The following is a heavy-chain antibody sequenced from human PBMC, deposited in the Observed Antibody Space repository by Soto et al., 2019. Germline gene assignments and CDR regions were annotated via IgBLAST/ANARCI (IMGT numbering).Heavy chain of an antibody. D-gene: IGHD6-13*01. CDR2: ISSGGSTI. Sequence: QVHLVESGGGLVKPGGSLRLSCAASGFTFSDYYMSWIRQAPGRGLEWVSYISSGGSTIYYTDSVKGRFTISRDNAKNSLFLQMNSLRAEDTAVYYCARGGSSSAPFDYWGKGTLVTVSS. V-gene: IGHV3-11*01. CDR3: ARGGSSSAPFDY. CDR1: GFTFSDYY. J-gene: IGHJ4*02.